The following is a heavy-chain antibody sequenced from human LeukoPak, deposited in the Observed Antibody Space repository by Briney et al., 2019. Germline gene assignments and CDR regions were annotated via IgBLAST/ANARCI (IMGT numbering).Heavy chain of an antibody. Sequence: SETLSLTCAVYGGSFSGYYWSWIRQPPGKGLEWIGEINHSGSTNYNPSLKSRVTISVDTSKNQFSLKLSSVTAADTAVYYCARQDTYYYDSSGYYGYWGRGTLVTVSS. J-gene: IGHJ4*02. CDR2: INHSGST. V-gene: IGHV4-34*01. CDR3: ARQDTYYYDSSGYYGY. D-gene: IGHD3-22*01. CDR1: GGSFSGYY.